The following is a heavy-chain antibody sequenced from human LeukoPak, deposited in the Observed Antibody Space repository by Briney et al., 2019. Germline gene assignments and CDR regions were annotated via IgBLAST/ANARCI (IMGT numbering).Heavy chain of an antibody. V-gene: IGHV4-39*01. CDR1: GGSISSSSYY. Sequence: SETLSLTCTVSGGSISSSSYYWGWIRQPPGKGLEWIGSIYYSGSTYYNPSLKSRVTISVDTSKNQFSLKLSSVTAADTAVYDCAGQPTNYYYGMDVWGQGTTVTVSS. CDR3: AGQPTNYYYGMDV. J-gene: IGHJ6*02. CDR2: IYYSGST.